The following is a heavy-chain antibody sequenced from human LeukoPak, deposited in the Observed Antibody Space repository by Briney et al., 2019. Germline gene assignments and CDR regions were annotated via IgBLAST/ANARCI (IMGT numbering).Heavy chain of an antibody. Sequence: ASVKVSCKASGYTFTGYYMHWVRQAPGQGLKWMGWINPNSGGTNYAQKFQGRVTMTRDTSISTAYMELSRLRSDDTAVYYCARDPLGVVVVAATFDYWGQGTLVTVSS. D-gene: IGHD2-15*01. CDR2: INPNSGGT. J-gene: IGHJ4*02. CDR1: GYTFTGYY. CDR3: ARDPLGVVVVAATFDY. V-gene: IGHV1-2*02.